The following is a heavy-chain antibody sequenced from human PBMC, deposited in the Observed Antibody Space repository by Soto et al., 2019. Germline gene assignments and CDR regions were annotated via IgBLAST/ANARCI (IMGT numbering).Heavy chain of an antibody. Sequence: YGVRCISKAPGKGLEWVAVVSSDGYTTYYANCVKGRFIISRDNSRNTLYLQMDSLRPEDMGVYYCAQETEVDRDL. J-gene: IGHJ2*01. CDR1: YG. V-gene: IGHV3-30*18. CDR2: VSSDGYTT. D-gene: IGHD5-12*01. CDR3: AQETEVDRDL.